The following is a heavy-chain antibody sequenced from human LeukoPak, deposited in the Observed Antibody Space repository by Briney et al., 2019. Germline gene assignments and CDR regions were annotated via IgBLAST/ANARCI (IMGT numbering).Heavy chain of an antibody. CDR2: ISWNSGSI. J-gene: IGHJ4*02. CDR1: GFTFDDYA. Sequence: PGGSLRLSCAASGFTFDDYAMHWVRQAPGKGLEWVSGISWNSGSIGYADSVKGRFTISRDNSKNTLYLQMNSLRAEDTAVYYCAKTGDYGVHFDYWGQGTLVTVSS. V-gene: IGHV3-9*01. CDR3: AKTGDYGVHFDY. D-gene: IGHD4-17*01.